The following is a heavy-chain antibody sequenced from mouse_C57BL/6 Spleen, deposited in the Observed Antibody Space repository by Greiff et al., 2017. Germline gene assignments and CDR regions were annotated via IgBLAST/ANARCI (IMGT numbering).Heavy chain of an antibody. CDR1: GYTFTSYW. Sequence: QVQLKQPGAELVKPGASVKMSCKASGYTFTSYWITWVKQRPGQGLAWIGDIYPGSGSTNYNEKFKSKATLTVDTSSSTAYMQLSSLTSEDSAVYYCARGDGSSYWYFDVWGTGTTVTVSS. J-gene: IGHJ1*03. CDR3: ARGDGSSYWYFDV. V-gene: IGHV1-55*01. D-gene: IGHD1-1*01. CDR2: IYPGSGST.